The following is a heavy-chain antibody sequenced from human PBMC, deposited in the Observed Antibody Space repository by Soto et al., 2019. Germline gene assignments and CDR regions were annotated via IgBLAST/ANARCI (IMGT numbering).Heavy chain of an antibody. CDR3: ARVSGLRYFDWPTSAFDT. J-gene: IGHJ3*02. Sequence: PAGSLRLSCAASGFTFSSYWMSWVRQAPGKGLEWVANIKQDGSEKYNVDSVKGRFTISRDNAKNSLYLQMNSLRAEVTALFYFARVSGLRYFDWPTSAFDTWGQGTRFTV. V-gene: IGHV3-7*01. CDR1: GFTFSSYW. D-gene: IGHD3-9*01. CDR2: IKQDGSEK.